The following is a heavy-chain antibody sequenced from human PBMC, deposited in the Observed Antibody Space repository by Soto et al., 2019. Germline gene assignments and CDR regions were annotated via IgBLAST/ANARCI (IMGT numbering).Heavy chain of an antibody. D-gene: IGHD1-1*01. Sequence: PVGSLRLSCAASGFTISSYAVSWVRQAPGKGLEWVSAISDRGDTTHYADSVKGRFTISRDTSKNTLYLQMNALRAEDTAVYYCAKDKPGTTSFDYWGQGTLVTVSS. V-gene: IGHV3-23*01. CDR1: GFTISSYA. J-gene: IGHJ4*02. CDR3: AKDKPGTTSFDY. CDR2: ISDRGDTT.